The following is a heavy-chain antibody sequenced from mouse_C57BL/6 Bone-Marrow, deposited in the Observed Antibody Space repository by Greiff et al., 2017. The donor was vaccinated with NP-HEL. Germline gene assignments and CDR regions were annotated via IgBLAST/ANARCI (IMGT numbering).Heavy chain of an antibody. CDR3: ARSGLTTVVATDYFDY. Sequence: EVQLQQSGPELVKPGASVKISCKASGYTFTDYYMNWVKQSHGKSLEWIGDINPNNGGTSYNQKFKGKATLTVDKSSSTAYMELRSLTSEDSAVYYCARSGLTTVVATDYFDYWGQGTTLTVSS. J-gene: IGHJ2*01. CDR2: INPNNGGT. V-gene: IGHV1-26*01. CDR1: GYTFTDYY. D-gene: IGHD1-1*01.